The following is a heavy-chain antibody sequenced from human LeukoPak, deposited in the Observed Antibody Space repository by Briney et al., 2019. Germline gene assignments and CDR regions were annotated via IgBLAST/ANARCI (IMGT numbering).Heavy chain of an antibody. D-gene: IGHD3-10*01. CDR3: ARALTEGARGVIDNWFDP. Sequence: ASVKVSCKASGYTFTSYYMHWVRQAPGQGLEWMGIINPSGGSTSYAQKFQGRVTMTRDMSTSTVYMELSSLRSEDTAVYYCARALTEGARGVIDNWFDPWGQGTLVTVSS. V-gene: IGHV1-46*01. CDR2: INPSGGST. J-gene: IGHJ5*02. CDR1: GYTFTSYY.